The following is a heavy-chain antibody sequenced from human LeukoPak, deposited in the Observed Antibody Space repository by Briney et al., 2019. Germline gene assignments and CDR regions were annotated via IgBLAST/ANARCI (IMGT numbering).Heavy chain of an antibody. J-gene: IGHJ4*02. V-gene: IGHV5-10-1*01. CDR1: GYSFTSYW. Sequence: GESLKISCKGSGYSFTSYWISWMRQMPGKGLEWMGRIDPSDSYTNYSPSFQGHVTISADKSISTAYLQWSSLKASDTAMYYCARRVGASYYYGSGSYNYWGQGTLVTVSS. CDR3: ARRVGASYYYGSGSYNY. CDR2: IDPSDSYT. D-gene: IGHD3-10*01.